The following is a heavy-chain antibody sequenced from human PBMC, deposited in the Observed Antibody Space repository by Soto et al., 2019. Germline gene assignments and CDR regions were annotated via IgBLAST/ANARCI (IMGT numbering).Heavy chain of an antibody. CDR2: IYYSGST. CDR1: GGSISSGGYY. D-gene: IGHD3-16*01. Sequence: PSETLSLTCTVSGGSISSGGYYWSWIRQHPGKGLEWIGYIYYSGSTYYNPSLKSRVTISVDTSKNQFSLKLSPVTSADTAVYYCARGDSQVSSVFDYWGQGMLVTVSS. V-gene: IGHV4-31*03. J-gene: IGHJ4*02. CDR3: ARGDSQVSSVFDY.